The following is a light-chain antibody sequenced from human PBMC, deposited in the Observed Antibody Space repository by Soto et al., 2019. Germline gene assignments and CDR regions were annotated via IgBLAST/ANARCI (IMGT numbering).Light chain of an antibody. Sequence: EIVMTQSPATLSVSPGERATLSCRASQSVSSNLGWYQQKPGQAPRLLIDGASTRAAGIPARFSGSGSGTEFTLTISSLQSEDFAVYYCQQYNNWPPTFGQGTKVDIK. J-gene: IGKJ2*01. CDR1: QSVSSN. V-gene: IGKV3-15*01. CDR2: GAS. CDR3: QQYNNWPPT.